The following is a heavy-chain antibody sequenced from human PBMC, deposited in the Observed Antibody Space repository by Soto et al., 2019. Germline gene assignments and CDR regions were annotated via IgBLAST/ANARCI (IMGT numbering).Heavy chain of an antibody. J-gene: IGHJ4*02. V-gene: IGHV3-23*01. CDR2: ISRSGGST. Sequence: GGSLRLSCAASGFTFSSYALSWVRQAPGKGLEWVSGISRSGGSTYYADSVKGRFTISRDNSKNTLYLKMNSLRAEDTAVYYCAKDLSSVGPTRPDYWGQGTMVTV. CDR1: GFTFSSYA. D-gene: IGHD1-26*01. CDR3: AKDLSSVGPTRPDY.